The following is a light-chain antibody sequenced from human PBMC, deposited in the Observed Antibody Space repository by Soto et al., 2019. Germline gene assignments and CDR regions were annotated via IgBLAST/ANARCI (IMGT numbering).Light chain of an antibody. CDR3: QQYNNWPRWT. Sequence: EIVMTQSPATLSVSPGERATLSCRASPSISSNLAWYQQKPGQAPRLLIYGSATRATGIPARFSGSGSGTEFTLTIISLQAEDCSVYYCQQYNNWPRWTFGQGTKVEIK. V-gene: IGKV3-15*01. J-gene: IGKJ1*01. CDR2: GSA. CDR1: PSISSN.